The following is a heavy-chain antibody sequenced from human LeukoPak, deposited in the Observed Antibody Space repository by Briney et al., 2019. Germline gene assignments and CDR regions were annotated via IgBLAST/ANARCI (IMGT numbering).Heavy chain of an antibody. D-gene: IGHD6-19*01. V-gene: IGHV4-34*01. CDR3: ARGPGVSYSSGRRRNYYGMDV. J-gene: IGHJ6*02. CDR1: GVSFSGYY. Sequence: SETLSLTCAVSGVSFSGYYWSWIRQPPGKGLEWVGEISHSGSTNYNPSLKSRVTISVDTTKNQFSLKLRSVTAADTAVYYCARGPGVSYSSGRRRNYYGMDVWGQGTTVTVSS. CDR2: ISHSGST.